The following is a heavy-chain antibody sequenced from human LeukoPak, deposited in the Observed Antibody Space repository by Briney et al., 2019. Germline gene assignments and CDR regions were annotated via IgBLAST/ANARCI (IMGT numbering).Heavy chain of an antibody. CDR2: IYATGST. CDR3: SRCSYDGTSYLPFDY. CDR1: GVSITSYY. D-gene: IGHD3-22*01. Sequence: SETLSLTCTVSGVSITSYYWSWIRQPPGKGLEWIGYIYATGSTTYNPSLKSRVTLSADMSENQFSLKLRSVTAADTAVYYCSRCSYDGTSYLPFDYWGQGALLTVSS. V-gene: IGHV4-4*09. J-gene: IGHJ4*02.